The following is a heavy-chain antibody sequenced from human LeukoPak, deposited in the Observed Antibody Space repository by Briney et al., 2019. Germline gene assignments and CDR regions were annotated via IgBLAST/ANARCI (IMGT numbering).Heavy chain of an antibody. Sequence: GGSLRLSCAASGFTFSSYSMNWVRQAPGRGLEWVSSISSSSSYIYYADSVKGRSTISRDNSKNSLYLQMNSLRTEDTALYYCAKDERDGYNRPLDYWGQGTLVTVSS. CDR1: GFTFSSYS. CDR2: ISSSSSYI. V-gene: IGHV3-21*04. CDR3: AKDERDGYNRPLDY. J-gene: IGHJ4*02. D-gene: IGHD5-24*01.